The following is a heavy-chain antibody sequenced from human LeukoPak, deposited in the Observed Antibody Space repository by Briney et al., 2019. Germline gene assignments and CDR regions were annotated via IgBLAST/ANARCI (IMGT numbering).Heavy chain of an antibody. CDR2: INPNSGGT. CDR3: ARDQDLDDYVWGSYRFDY. V-gene: IGHV1-2*02. Sequence: ASVKVSCKASGYTFTGYYMHWVRQAPGQGLEWMGWINPNSGGTNYAQKFQGRVTMTRDTSISTAYMELSRLRSDDTAVYYCARDQDLDDYVWGSYRFDYWGQGTLGTVSS. D-gene: IGHD3-16*02. CDR1: GYTFTGYY. J-gene: IGHJ4*02.